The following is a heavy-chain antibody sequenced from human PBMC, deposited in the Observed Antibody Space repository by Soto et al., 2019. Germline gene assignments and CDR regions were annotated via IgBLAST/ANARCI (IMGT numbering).Heavy chain of an antibody. CDR1: GFIFNNYA. CDR2: ISGSSMTT. CDR3: AKDSPGYCSGGNCYSLTSIDY. D-gene: IGHD2-15*01. J-gene: IGHJ4*02. V-gene: IGHV3-23*01. Sequence: PGGSLRLSCAASGFIFNNYAMSWVRQAPGKGLEWVSAISGSSMTTYYADSVKGRFTISRDNSKNTLYLQMSSLRAEDTAVYFCAKDSPGYCSGGNCYSLTSIDYWGQGILVTVSS.